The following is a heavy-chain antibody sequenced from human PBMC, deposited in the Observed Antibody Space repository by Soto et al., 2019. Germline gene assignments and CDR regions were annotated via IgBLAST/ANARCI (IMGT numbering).Heavy chain of an antibody. CDR1: GFTFSSYG. J-gene: IGHJ5*02. CDR3: ARDGDYVWGSYRWGWFDP. V-gene: IGHV3-33*01. CDR2: IWYDGSNK. Sequence: QVQLVESGGGVVQPGRSLRLSCAASGFTFSSYGMHWVRQAPGKGLEWVAVIWYDGSNKYYADSVKGRFTISRDNSKNTLYLQMNSLRAEDTAVYYCARDGDYVWGSYRWGWFDPWGQGTLVTVSS. D-gene: IGHD3-16*02.